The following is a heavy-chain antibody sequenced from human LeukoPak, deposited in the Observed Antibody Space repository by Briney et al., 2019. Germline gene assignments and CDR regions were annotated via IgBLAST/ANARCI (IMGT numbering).Heavy chain of an antibody. D-gene: IGHD2-15*01. CDR3: ARDNIVVVVAATPTPFDY. CDR1: GYTFTSYG. J-gene: IGHJ4*02. CDR2: ISAYNGNT. V-gene: IGHV1-18*01. Sequence: ASVKVSCKASGYTFTSYGISWVRQAPGQGLEWMGWISAYNGNTNYAQKLQGRVTMTTGTSTSTAYMELRSLRSDDTAVYYCARDNIVVVVAATPTPFDYWGQGTLVTVSS.